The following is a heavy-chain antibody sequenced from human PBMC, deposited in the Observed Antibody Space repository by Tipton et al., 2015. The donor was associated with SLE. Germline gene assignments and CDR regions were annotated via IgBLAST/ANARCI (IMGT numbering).Heavy chain of an antibody. D-gene: IGHD1-26*01. CDR2: IFHSGST. V-gene: IGHV4-38-2*02. Sequence: TLSLTCTVSGFSITSGYYWGWIRQPPGKGLEWIGSIFHSGSTFYNTSLKSRVTISVDTSKNQFSLKLSSVTAADTAVYYCAREGVGAGYFDYWGQGTLVTVSS. J-gene: IGHJ4*02. CDR3: AREGVGAGYFDY. CDR1: GFSITSGYY.